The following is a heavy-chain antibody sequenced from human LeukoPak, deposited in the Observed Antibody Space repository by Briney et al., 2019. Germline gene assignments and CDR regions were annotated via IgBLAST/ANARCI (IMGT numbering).Heavy chain of an antibody. D-gene: IGHD3-22*01. Sequence: ASVKVSCKASGYTFTSYDINWVRQATRQGPEWMGWMNPNSGNTGYAQKFQGRVTMTRNTSISTAYMELSSLRSEDTAVYYCARGLIVPHRPLGRKPDAFDIWGQGTMVTVSS. V-gene: IGHV1-8*01. CDR3: ARGLIVPHRPLGRKPDAFDI. CDR2: MNPNSGNT. CDR1: GYTFTSYD. J-gene: IGHJ3*02.